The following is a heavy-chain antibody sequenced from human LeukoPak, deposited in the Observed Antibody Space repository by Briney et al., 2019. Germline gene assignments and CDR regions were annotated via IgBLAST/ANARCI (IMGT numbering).Heavy chain of an antibody. CDR1: GFTFSSHA. CDR3: AKDGVYGSGSSYYFDY. CDR2: IGGSGGNT. J-gene: IGHJ4*02. D-gene: IGHD3-10*01. Sequence: PGGSLRLSCAASGFTFSSHAMSWVRHAPGKGLEGVSAIGGSGGNTYYADSVKGRFTISRDNSKNTLSLQMNSLGAEDTTVYYCAKDGVYGSGSSYYFDYWGQGTLVTVSS. V-gene: IGHV3-23*01.